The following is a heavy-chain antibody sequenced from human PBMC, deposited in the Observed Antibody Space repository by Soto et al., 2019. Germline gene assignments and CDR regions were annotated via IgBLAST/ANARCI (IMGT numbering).Heavy chain of an antibody. CDR2: TYYSGST. CDR3: ARVGRLITAAGLLDA. Sequence: SETLSLTCTISNGSIGSYYWTWIRQPPGKGLEWIGHTYYSGSTNYNPSLKSRLTLSLDTSKNQFSLKLTSVTAADTAVYYCARVGRLITAAGLLDAWGQGTLVTVSS. J-gene: IGHJ5*02. D-gene: IGHD6-13*01. CDR1: NGSIGSYY. V-gene: IGHV4-59*01.